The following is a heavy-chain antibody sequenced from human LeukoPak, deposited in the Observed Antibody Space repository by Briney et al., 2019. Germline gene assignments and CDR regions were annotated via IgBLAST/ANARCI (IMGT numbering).Heavy chain of an antibody. J-gene: IGHJ4*02. CDR3: AREDTAMALGY. Sequence: GESLKIYCKGSGYGFTSYWIDWVRQMPGKGLEWMGIIYPGDSDTRYSPSFQGQVTISADKSISTAYLQWSSLKASDTAMYYCAREDTAMALGYWGQGTLVTVSS. D-gene: IGHD5-18*01. CDR1: GYGFTSYW. V-gene: IGHV5-51*01. CDR2: IYPGDSDT.